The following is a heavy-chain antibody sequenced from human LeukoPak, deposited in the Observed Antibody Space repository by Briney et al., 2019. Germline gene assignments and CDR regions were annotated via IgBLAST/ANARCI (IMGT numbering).Heavy chain of an antibody. D-gene: IGHD6-13*01. CDR1: GFTFDDYA. CDR2: ISWDGGST. J-gene: IGHJ4*02. CDR3: AKDGGLTVAAAGTFDY. Sequence: QAGGSLRLSCAASGFTFDDYAMHWVRQAPGKGLEWVSLISWDGGSTYYADSVKGRFTISRDNSKNSLYLQMNSLRAEDTALYYCAKDGGLTVAAAGTFDYWGQGTLVTVSS. V-gene: IGHV3-43D*03.